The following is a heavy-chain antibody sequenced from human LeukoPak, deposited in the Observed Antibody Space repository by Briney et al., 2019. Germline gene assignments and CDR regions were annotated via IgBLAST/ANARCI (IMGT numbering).Heavy chain of an antibody. CDR3: ARDGAAAGDFDY. Sequence: PSETLSLTCTVSGGSISSYYWSWIRQPPGKGLEWIGYIYYSGSTNYNPSLKSRVTISVDKSKNQFSLKLSSVTAADTAVYYCARDGAAAGDFDYWGQGTLVTVSS. V-gene: IGHV4-59*12. CDR2: IYYSGST. J-gene: IGHJ4*02. D-gene: IGHD6-13*01. CDR1: GGSISSYY.